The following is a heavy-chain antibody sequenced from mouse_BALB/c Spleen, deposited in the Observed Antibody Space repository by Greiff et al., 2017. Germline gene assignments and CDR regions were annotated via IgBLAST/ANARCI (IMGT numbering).Heavy chain of an antibody. V-gene: IGHV1S81*02. Sequence: VQLQQSGAELVKPGASVKLSCKASGYTFTSYYMYWVKQRPGQGLEWIGGINPSNGGTNFNEKFKSKATLTVDKSSSTAYMQLSSLTSEDSAVYYCTRSSTMITRRGSWFAYWGQGTLVTVSA. D-gene: IGHD2-4*01. CDR2: INPSNGGT. CDR1: GYTFTSYY. J-gene: IGHJ3*01. CDR3: TRSSTMITRRGSWFAY.